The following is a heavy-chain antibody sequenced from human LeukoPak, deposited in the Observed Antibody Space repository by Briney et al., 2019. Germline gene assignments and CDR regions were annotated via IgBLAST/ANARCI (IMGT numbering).Heavy chain of an antibody. J-gene: IGHJ4*02. CDR2: IWYDGSNK. CDR1: GFTFSSYG. V-gene: IGHV3-33*01. CDR3: ARKYGSGSPLDY. D-gene: IGHD3-10*01. Sequence: GGSLRLSCAASGFTFSSYGMHWVRQAPGKGLEGVAVIWYDGSNKYYADSAKGRFTISRDNSKNTLYLQMNSLRAEDTAVYYCARKYGSGSPLDYWGQGTLVTVSS.